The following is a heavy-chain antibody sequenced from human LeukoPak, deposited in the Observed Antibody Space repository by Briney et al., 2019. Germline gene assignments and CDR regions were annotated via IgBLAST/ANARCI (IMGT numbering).Heavy chain of an antibody. V-gene: IGHV3-33*08. CDR1: GFTFSSYW. CDR2: PVYDARS. Sequence: GGSLRLSCAASGFTFSSYWMSWVRQAPGKGLEWVARPVYDARSDYANSVKGRFSISRDDSKNTLFLDMNNLRVEDTALYYCARDLSAAFDFWGQGVLVTVSS. CDR3: ARDLSAAFDF. J-gene: IGHJ4*02. D-gene: IGHD6-25*01.